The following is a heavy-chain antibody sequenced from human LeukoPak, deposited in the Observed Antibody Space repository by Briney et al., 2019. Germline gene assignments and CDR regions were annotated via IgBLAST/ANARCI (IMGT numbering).Heavy chain of an antibody. D-gene: IGHD3-10*01. CDR2: IYYSGST. CDR3: ARNPPGGYYGSGSYGTFDY. Sequence: SETLSLTCTVSGGSISSGDYYWSWIRQPPGKGLEWIGYIYYSGSTYYNPSLKSRVTISVDTSKNQFSPKLSSVTAADTAVYYCARNPPGGYYGSGSYGTFDYWGQGTLVTVSS. J-gene: IGHJ4*02. CDR1: GGSISSGDYY. V-gene: IGHV4-30-4*08.